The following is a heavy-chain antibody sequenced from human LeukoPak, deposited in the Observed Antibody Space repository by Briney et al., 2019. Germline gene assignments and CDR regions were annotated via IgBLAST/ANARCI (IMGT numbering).Heavy chain of an antibody. D-gene: IGHD3-3*01. J-gene: IGHJ4*02. CDR2: INHSGST. V-gene: IGHV4-34*01. CDR3: ARGPVGSEFWSGYFGTTFDY. CDR1: GGSFSGYY. Sequence: SETLSLTCAVYGGSFSGYYWSWIRQPPGKGLEWIGEINHSGSTNYNPSLKSRVTISEDTSKNQFSLKLSSVTAADTAVYDCARGPVGSEFWSGYFGTTFDYWGKGTRVTVSS.